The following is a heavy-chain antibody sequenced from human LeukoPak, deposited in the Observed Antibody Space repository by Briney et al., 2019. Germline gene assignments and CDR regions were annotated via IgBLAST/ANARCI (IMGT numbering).Heavy chain of an antibody. CDR2: ISWNSGSI. CDR1: GFTFDDYA. CDR3: ARVGGQWLVPTNFDY. Sequence: GRSLRLSCAASGFTFDDYAMHWVRQAPAKGLELVSGISWNSGSIGYADSVKGRFTISRDNAKNSLYLQMNSLRAEETAVYYCARVGGQWLVPTNFDYWGQGTLVTVSS. J-gene: IGHJ4*02. V-gene: IGHV3-9*01. D-gene: IGHD6-19*01.